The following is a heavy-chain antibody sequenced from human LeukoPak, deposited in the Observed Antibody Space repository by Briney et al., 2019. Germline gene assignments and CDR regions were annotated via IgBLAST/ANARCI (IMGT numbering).Heavy chain of an antibody. J-gene: IGHJ4*02. V-gene: IGHV3-23*01. CDR3: AKGQIAADGVYSFDY. Sequence: RAGGSLRLSCAASGFSFSSYAMSWVRQAPGKELEWVSAISGSGASTYYADSVKGRFTISRDNSKNTLYLQMNSLRAEDTAVYYCAKGQIAADGVYSFDYWGQGALVTVSS. CDR1: GFSFSSYA. D-gene: IGHD6-25*01. CDR2: ISGSGAST.